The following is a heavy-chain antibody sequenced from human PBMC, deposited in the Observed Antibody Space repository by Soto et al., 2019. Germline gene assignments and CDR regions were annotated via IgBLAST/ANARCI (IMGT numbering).Heavy chain of an antibody. V-gene: IGHV3-23*01. D-gene: IGHD6-13*01. CDR2: ISGSGGST. J-gene: IGHJ6*02. CDR1: GFTFSSYA. CDR3: AKDIGAAAGTLNGMDV. Sequence: EVQLLESGGGLVQPGGSLRLSCAASGFTFSSYAMSWVRQAPGKGLEWVSAISGSGGSTYYADPVKGRFTISRDNSKNTLYLQMNSLRAEDTAVYYCAKDIGAAAGTLNGMDVWGQGTTVTVSS.